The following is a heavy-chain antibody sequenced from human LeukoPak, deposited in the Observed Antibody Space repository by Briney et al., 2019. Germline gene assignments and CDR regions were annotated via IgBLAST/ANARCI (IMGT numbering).Heavy chain of an antibody. CDR2: INTNTGNP. J-gene: IGHJ6*03. V-gene: IGHV7-4-1*02. D-gene: IGHD3-3*01. CDR3: ARGPVLRRYYYYYMDV. Sequence: ASVKVSYKASGYIFTSYAMNWVRQAPGQGLEWMGWINTNTGNPTYAPGFTGRFVFSLDTSVSTSYLQISSLKAEDAAVYYCARGPVLRRYYYYYMDVWGKGTTVTVSS. CDR1: GYIFTSYA.